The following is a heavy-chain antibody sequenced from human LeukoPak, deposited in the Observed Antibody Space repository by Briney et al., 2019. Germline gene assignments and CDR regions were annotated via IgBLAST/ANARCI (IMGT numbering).Heavy chain of an antibody. CDR1: GYSISSGYY. J-gene: IGHJ6*03. V-gene: IGHV4-38-2*01. D-gene: IGHD2-2*01. Sequence: PSETLSLTCAVSGYSISSGYYWGWIRPPPGKGLEWIGSIYHSGSTYYNPSLKSRVTISVDTSKNQFSLKLSSVTAADTAVCYCARGPLYCSSTSCYEYYYYYYMDVWGKGTTVTVSS. CDR2: IYHSGST. CDR3: ARGPLYCSSTSCYEYYYYYYMDV.